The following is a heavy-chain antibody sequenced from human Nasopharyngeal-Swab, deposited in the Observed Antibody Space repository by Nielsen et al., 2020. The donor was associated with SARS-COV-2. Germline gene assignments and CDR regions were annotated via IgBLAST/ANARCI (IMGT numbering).Heavy chain of an antibody. CDR2: FDPEDGGT. CDR3: ATGPVVAATEWFDP. V-gene: IGHV1-24*01. D-gene: IGHD2-15*01. Sequence: WVGQAPGQGLEWMGGFDPEDGGTIYAQKFQGRVTMTEDTSTDTAYMELSSLRSEDTAVYYCATGPVVAATEWFDPWGQGTLVTVSS. J-gene: IGHJ5*02.